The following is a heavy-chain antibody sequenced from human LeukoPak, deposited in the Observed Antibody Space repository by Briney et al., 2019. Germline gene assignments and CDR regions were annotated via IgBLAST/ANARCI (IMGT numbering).Heavy chain of an antibody. D-gene: IGHD2-15*01. CDR2: ISYDGSNK. CDR3: VLGGYFGY. Sequence: GRSLRLSCAASGFTFSSYGMHWVRQAPGKGLEWVAVISYDGSNKYYADSVKGRFTISRDNSKNTLYLQMNSLRAEDTAVYYCVLGGYFGYWGQGTLVTVSS. CDR1: GFTFSSYG. J-gene: IGHJ4*02. V-gene: IGHV3-30*03.